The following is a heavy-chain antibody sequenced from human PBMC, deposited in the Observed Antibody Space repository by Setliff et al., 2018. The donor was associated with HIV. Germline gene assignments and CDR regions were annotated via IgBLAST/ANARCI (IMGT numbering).Heavy chain of an antibody. D-gene: IGHD4-17*01. Sequence: ASVKVSCKASGYSFTDYYIHWVRQAPGQGLEWMGWINPKSDGTNYAQKFQGWITMTRDTSISTAYIELSRLRSDDTAVYYCANTPDYGDYVFDYWGQGTLVTVSS. J-gene: IGHJ4*02. CDR2: INPKSDGT. CDR3: ANTPDYGDYVFDY. CDR1: GYSFTDYY. V-gene: IGHV1-2*04.